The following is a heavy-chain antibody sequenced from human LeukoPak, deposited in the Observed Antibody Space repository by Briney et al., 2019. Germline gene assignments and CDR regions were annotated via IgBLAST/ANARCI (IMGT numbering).Heavy chain of an antibody. CDR1: GYTFTSYA. CDR2: INTNTGNP. J-gene: IGHJ6*02. CDR3: ARDARVAQHYHYYYYGMDV. D-gene: IGHD3-3*01. V-gene: IGHV7-4-1*02. Sequence: ASVKVSCKASGYTFTSYAMNWVRQAPGQGLEWMGWINTNTGNPTYAQGFTGRFVFSLDTSVSTAYLQISSLKAEDTAVYYCARDARVAQHYHYYYYGMDVWGQGTTVTVSS.